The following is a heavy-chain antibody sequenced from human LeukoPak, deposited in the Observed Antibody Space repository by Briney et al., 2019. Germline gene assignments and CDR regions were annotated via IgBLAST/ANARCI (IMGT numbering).Heavy chain of an antibody. J-gene: IGHJ4*02. CDR1: GGSISSYY. CDR2: IYYSGST. Sequence: PSETLSLTCTVSGGSISSYYWSWIRQPPGKRLEWIGYIYYSGSTNYNPSLKSRVTISVDTSKNQFSLKLSSVTAADTAVYYCARHRYSSSWTDFDYWGQGTLVTVSS. D-gene: IGHD6-13*01. V-gene: IGHV4-59*08. CDR3: ARHRYSSSWTDFDY.